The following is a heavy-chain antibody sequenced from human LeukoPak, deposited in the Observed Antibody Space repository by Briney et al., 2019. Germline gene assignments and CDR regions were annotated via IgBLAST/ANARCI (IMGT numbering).Heavy chain of an antibody. CDR3: ARAFGYSSGWYDY. V-gene: IGHV3-74*01. J-gene: IGHJ4*02. D-gene: IGHD6-19*01. Sequence: AGPLRLSCAASGCTLCSLWMHWVRQAPGKGMVSVSRINSDGSSSSYADSVKGRFTISRDNAKNTLYLQMNSLRAEDTAVYYCARAFGYSSGWYDYWGQGTLVTVSS. CDR2: INSDGSSS. CDR1: GCTLCSLW.